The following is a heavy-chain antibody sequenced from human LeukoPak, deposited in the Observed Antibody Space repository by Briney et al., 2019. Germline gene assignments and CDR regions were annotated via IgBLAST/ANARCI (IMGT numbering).Heavy chain of an antibody. D-gene: IGHD5-18*01. CDR2: IKQDGSEK. V-gene: IGHV3-7*01. CDR1: GFTFSSYW. J-gene: IGHJ4*02. CDR3: AREATAMVRAFDY. Sequence: GGSLRLSCAASGFTFSSYWMSWVPQAPGKGLEWVANIKQDGSEKYYVDSVKGRFTISRDNAKNSLYLQMNSLRAEDTVVYYCAREATAMVRAFDYWGQGTLVTVSS.